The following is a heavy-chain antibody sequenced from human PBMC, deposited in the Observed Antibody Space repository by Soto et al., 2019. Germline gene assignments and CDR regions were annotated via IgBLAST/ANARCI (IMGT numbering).Heavy chain of an antibody. D-gene: IGHD5-12*01. V-gene: IGHV3-48*02. CDR1: VCTFRSYN. J-gene: IGHJ4*01. CDR3: ARGGTISVTTIGDY. CDR2: ISSSSSTI. Sequence: DVPLVESGGGLVQPGGSLRLSCAASVCTFRSYNMNWVRQAPGKGLDWLSYISSSSSTIYYADSVKGRFTISRDNAKNSLYLQMNSLRDDDTAMYYCARGGTISVTTIGDYWGQVTLVTVSS.